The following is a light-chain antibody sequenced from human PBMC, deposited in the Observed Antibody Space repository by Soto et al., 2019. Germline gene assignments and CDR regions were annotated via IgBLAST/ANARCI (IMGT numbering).Light chain of an antibody. CDR2: GAS. V-gene: IGKV3-15*01. CDR3: QQYNSWLWT. CDR1: QSVSSN. Sequence: EVVMTQSPATLSVSLGDRATLSCGASQSVSSNLAWYQQKPGQAPRLLIYGASTRATGIPARFSGSGSGTEFTLIISSLQSEDSAVYYCQQYNSWLWTFGQGTKVDI. J-gene: IGKJ1*01.